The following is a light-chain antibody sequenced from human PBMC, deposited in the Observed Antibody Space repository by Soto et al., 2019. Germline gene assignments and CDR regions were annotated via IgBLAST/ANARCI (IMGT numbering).Light chain of an antibody. V-gene: IGLV1-51*02. J-gene: IGLJ3*02. CDR3: GTWDSSLSAGV. CDR2: ENH. Sequence: QSVLTQPPSVSAAPGQKVTISCSGRTSNIGNNYVSWYQQLPGTAPKLLIYENHQRPSGIPDRFSGSKSGTSATLGITGLQTGDEADYYCGTWDSSLSAGVFGGGTKLTVL. CDR1: TSNIGNNY.